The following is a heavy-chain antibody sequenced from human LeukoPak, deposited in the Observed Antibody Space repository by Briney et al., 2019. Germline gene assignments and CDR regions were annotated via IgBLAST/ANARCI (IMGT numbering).Heavy chain of an antibody. V-gene: IGHV4-4*07. CDR3: ARDRILEWLLGYFDY. Sequence: SETLFLTCTVSGGSISSYYWSWIRQPAGKGLEWIGRIYTSGSTNYNPSLKSRVTMSVDTSKNQFSLKLSSVTAADTAVYYCARDRILEWLLGYFDYWGQGTLVTVSS. CDR1: GGSISSYY. CDR2: IYTSGST. D-gene: IGHD3-3*01. J-gene: IGHJ4*02.